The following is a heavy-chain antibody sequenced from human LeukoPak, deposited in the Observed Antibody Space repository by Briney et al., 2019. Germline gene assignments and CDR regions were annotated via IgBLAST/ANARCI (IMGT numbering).Heavy chain of an antibody. V-gene: IGHV3-11*01. J-gene: IGHJ4*02. CDR2: ISSSGSTI. CDR3: AKDYYASGSGIYKKQRPYYFDY. D-gene: IGHD3-10*01. Sequence: LSLTCAVYGGSFSGYYWSWIRQPPGKGLEWVSYISSSGSTIYYADSVKGRFTISRDNSKNTLYLQMRSLRAEDTAVYYCAKDYYASGSGIYKKQRPYYFDYWGQGTLVTVSS. CDR1: GGSFSGYY.